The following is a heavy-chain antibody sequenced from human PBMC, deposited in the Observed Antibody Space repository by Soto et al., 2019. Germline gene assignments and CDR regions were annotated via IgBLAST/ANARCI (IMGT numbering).Heavy chain of an antibody. J-gene: IGHJ4*02. V-gene: IGHV3-7*01. CDR1: GFSFSTSW. CDR2: IKQDGSER. Sequence: HPGGSLRLSCAASGFSFSTSWMTWVRQAPGKGLEWVASIKQDGSERSYVDSVKGRFTISRGNAKSSVYLQMNSLRAEDTAVYYCARHSRSSDWFWGQGSLVTVSS. CDR3: ARHSRSSDWF. D-gene: IGHD6-19*01.